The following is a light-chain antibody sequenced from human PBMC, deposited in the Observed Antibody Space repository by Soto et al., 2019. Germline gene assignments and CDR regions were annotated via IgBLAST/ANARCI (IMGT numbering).Light chain of an antibody. Sequence: QAVVTQEPSLTVSPGGTVTLTCGSSTGAVTSGHYPYWFQQKPGQAPRTLIYDTSNKHSWTPARFSGSLFGGKAALTLSGAQPEDEAEYYCLLSYSGARLVVFGGGTKLTVL. J-gene: IGLJ2*01. CDR3: LLSYSGARLVV. V-gene: IGLV7-46*01. CDR1: TGAVTSGHY. CDR2: DTS.